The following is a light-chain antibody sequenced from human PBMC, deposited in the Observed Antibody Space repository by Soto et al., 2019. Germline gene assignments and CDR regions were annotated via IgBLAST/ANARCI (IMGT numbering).Light chain of an antibody. J-gene: IGKJ2*01. CDR3: MQALQTPLT. CDR2: LGS. CDR1: QSLLHSNGYNY. Sequence: EIVMTQSPLSLPVTPGESVSISCRSSQSLLHSNGYNYLDWYLQKPGQAPQVLIYLGSRRASGDPDRISGSGSGTDFTLRISRVEAEDVGVYYCMQALQTPLTFGQGTKLEIK. V-gene: IGKV2-28*01.